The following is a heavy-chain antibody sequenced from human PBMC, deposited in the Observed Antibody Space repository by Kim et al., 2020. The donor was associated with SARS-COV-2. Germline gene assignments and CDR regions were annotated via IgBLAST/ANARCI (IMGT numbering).Heavy chain of an antibody. Sequence: SETLSLTCTVSGGSVSSGSYYWSWIRQPPGKGLEWIGYIYYSGSTNYNPSLKSRVTISVDTSKNQFSLKLSSVTAADTAVYYCARSFPYGSYHGYWGQGTLVTVSS. CDR2: IYYSGST. CDR1: GGSVSSGSYY. D-gene: IGHD1-26*01. CDR3: ARSFPYGSYHGY. V-gene: IGHV4-61*01. J-gene: IGHJ4*02.